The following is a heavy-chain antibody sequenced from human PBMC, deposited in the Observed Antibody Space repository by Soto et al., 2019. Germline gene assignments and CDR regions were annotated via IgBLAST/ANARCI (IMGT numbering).Heavy chain of an antibody. V-gene: IGHV4-31*03. CDR2: IYYSGST. J-gene: IGHJ3*02. Sequence: SETLSLTCTVSGGSISSGGYYWSWIRQHPGKGLEWIGYIYYSGSTYYNPSLKSRVTISVDTSKNQFSLKLSSVTAADTAVYYCARVSSGSYDAFDIWGQGTMVTVSS. CDR3: ARVSSGSYDAFDI. CDR1: GGSISSGGYY. D-gene: IGHD3-22*01.